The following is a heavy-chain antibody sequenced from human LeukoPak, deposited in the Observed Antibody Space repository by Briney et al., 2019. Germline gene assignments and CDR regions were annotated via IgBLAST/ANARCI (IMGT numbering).Heavy chain of an antibody. CDR1: GFTFSSYA. V-gene: IGHV3-23*01. Sequence: GGSLRLSCAASGFTFSSYAMSWVRQAPGKGLEWVSAISGSGGSTYYADSVKGRFTISRDNSKNTLYLQMNSLRAEDTAVYYCAKMVWQQLGNCRDYWGQGTLVTVSS. D-gene: IGHD6-13*01. J-gene: IGHJ4*02. CDR2: ISGSGGST. CDR3: AKMVWQQLGNCRDY.